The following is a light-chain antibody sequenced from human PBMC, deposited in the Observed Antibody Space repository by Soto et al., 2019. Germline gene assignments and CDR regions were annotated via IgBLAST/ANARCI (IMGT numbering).Light chain of an antibody. J-gene: IGKJ2*01. Sequence: DIQMTPSPSTLSASVGDRVTITCRASQSISSWLAWYQQKPGKAPKLLIYDASSLESGVPSRFSGSGSGTEFTLTISSLQHDDFATYYCQQYNSYPVTFGQGTKLEIK. CDR2: DAS. CDR1: QSISSW. CDR3: QQYNSYPVT. V-gene: IGKV1-5*01.